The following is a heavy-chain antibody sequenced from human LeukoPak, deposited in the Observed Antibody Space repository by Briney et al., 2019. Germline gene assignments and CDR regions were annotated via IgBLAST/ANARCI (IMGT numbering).Heavy chain of an antibody. V-gene: IGHV4-34*01. CDR1: GFTVSSNY. CDR3: ARHPAFYDYVWGSHRTYYFDY. J-gene: IGHJ4*02. D-gene: IGHD3-16*02. CDR2: INHSGST. Sequence: GSLRLSCAASGFTVSSNYMSWVRQPPGKGLEWIGEINHSGSTNYNPSLKSRVTISVDTSKNQFSLKLSSVTAADTAVYYCARHPAFYDYVWGSHRTYYFDYWGQGTLVTVSS.